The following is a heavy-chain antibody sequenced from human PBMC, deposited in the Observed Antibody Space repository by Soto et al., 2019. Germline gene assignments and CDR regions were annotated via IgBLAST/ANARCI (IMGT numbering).Heavy chain of an antibody. CDR3: AKEGFNTTMAAGYVDY. V-gene: IGHV3-30*18. J-gene: IGHJ4*02. Sequence: PGGSLRLSCAASGSTFRDSGMHWVRQAPGKGLEWVADISSDGSIKFYGDSMKGRFTISRDNSKNTVYLQMNSLRREDTALYYCAKEGFNTTMAAGYVDYWGQGTLVTVSS. D-gene: IGHD5-18*01. CDR2: ISSDGSIK. CDR1: GSTFRDSG.